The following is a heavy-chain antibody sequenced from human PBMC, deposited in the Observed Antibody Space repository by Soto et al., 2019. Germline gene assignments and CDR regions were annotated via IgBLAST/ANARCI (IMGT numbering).Heavy chain of an antibody. V-gene: IGHV4-39*01. J-gene: IGHJ4*02. D-gene: IGHD5-18*01. CDR3: ARLRGYSYGGY. CDR2: IYYSGST. CDR1: GGSISSSSYY. Sequence: QLQLQESGPGLVKPSETLSLTCTVSGGSISSSSYYWGWIRQPPGKGLEWIGSIYYSGSTYYNPSLKSRVTISVDTSKNQFSLTLSSVTAADTAVYYCARLRGYSYGGYWGQGTLVTVSS.